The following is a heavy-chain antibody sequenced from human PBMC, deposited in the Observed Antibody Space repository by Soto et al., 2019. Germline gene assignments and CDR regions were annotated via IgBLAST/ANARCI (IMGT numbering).Heavy chain of an antibody. CDR2: INSDGSST. Sequence: EVQLVESGGGLVQPGESLRLSCAASGFTFSSYWMHWVRQAPGKGLVWVSRINSDGSSTSYAGSVKGRFTISRDNAKNTLYLQMNSLRAEDTDVYYCVRTSLVVAAATREDYWGQGPLVTVSS. CDR1: GFTFSSYW. J-gene: IGHJ4*02. D-gene: IGHD2-15*01. V-gene: IGHV3-74*01. CDR3: VRTSLVVAAATREDY.